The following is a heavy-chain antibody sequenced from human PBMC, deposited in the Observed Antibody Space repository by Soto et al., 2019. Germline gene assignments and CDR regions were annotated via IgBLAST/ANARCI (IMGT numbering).Heavy chain of an antibody. Sequence: QVHLQESGPGVVKASETLSLTCSLSGGSTSGKYWSWIRQSAGKGLEWIGRIYSSGRTPYNPSLGSRVSMSVAQNSFSLRLTSVTAADTAIYYCARDFDVNTALDYWYFDLWGRCTQGSVSS. CDR1: GGSTSGKY. V-gene: IGHV4-4*07. D-gene: IGHD3-9*01. J-gene: IGHJ2*01. CDR2: IYSSGRT. CDR3: ARDFDVNTALDYWYFDL.